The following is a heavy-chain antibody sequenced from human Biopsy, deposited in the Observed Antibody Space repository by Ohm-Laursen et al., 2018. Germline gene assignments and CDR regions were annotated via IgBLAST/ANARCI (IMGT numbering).Heavy chain of an antibody. Sequence: SHTLSLTCTVSGGSVSSNVAYWAWIRQPPGKGLESIGSIFYSGITYYNPSLQRRVTMSADTSKNQYSRNLTSVTAADTAVYYCARHPTGFWFDPWGQGTLVIVSS. V-gene: IGHV4-39*01. CDR3: ARHPTGFWFDP. J-gene: IGHJ5*02. CDR1: GGSVSSNVAY. CDR2: IFYSGIT.